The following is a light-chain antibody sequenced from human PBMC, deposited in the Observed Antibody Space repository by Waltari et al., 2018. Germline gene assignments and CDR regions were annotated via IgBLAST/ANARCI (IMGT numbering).Light chain of an antibody. J-gene: IGKJ1*01. V-gene: IGKV1-5*03. CDR2: KAS. CDR3: QQYNYYWT. Sequence: DIQMTQSPSTLSASVGDRVTITCRASQSISNLLVWYQQKPGKAPKLLIYKASTLETGVPSRFSGRGSGTEFTLTISNLHPDDFATYYCQQYNYYWTFGQGTKVEI. CDR1: QSISNL.